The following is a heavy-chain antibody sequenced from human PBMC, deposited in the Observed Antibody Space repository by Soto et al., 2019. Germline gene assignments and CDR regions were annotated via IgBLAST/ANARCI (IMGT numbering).Heavy chain of an antibody. CDR2: IYPGDSDT. D-gene: IGHD2-15*01. V-gene: IGHV5-51*01. CDR1: GYSFTSYW. CDR3: ARRTGRWHYFDY. Sequence: VESLTVSCKGSGYSFTSYWIGWVRQMPGKGLKWMGIIYPGDSDTRYSPSFQVQVTISADKSISTAYLQWSSLKDSDTAMYYCARRTGRWHYFDYWGQGAMVTLSS. J-gene: IGHJ4*02.